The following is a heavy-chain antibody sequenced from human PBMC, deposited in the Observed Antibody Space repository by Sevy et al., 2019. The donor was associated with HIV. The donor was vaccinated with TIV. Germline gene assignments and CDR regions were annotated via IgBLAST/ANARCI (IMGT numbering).Heavy chain of an antibody. J-gene: IGHJ6*02. V-gene: IGHV3-33*01. CDR3: ARDRVRGDRSSMDV. CDR2: IYFDGSKT. D-gene: IGHD1-26*01. Sequence: GGSLRLSCVASGFRFSDFGMQWVRQAPGKGLEWVALIYFDGSKTHYVDSMKGRFTISRDNSKKTLYLQMNSLRAEDTAVYYCARDRVRGDRSSMDVWGQGTTVTVSS. CDR1: GFRFSDFG.